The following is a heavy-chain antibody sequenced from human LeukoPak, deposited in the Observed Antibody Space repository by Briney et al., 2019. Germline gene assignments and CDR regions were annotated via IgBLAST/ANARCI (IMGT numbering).Heavy chain of an antibody. CDR2: ISISGSTI. CDR3: ARDYSSDWDHAFDI. J-gene: IGHJ3*02. Sequence: GGSLRLSCAASGFTFSSYEMNWVRQAPGKGLEWVSYISISGSTIYYADSVKGRFSISRDNAKDPLYLEMNSLRADDTAVYYCARDYSSDWDHAFDIWGQGTMVTVSS. CDR1: GFTFSSYE. V-gene: IGHV3-48*03. D-gene: IGHD6-19*01.